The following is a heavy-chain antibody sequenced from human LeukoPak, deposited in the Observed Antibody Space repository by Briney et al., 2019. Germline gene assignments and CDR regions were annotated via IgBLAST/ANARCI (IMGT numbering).Heavy chain of an antibody. J-gene: IGHJ4*02. CDR2: ISFSGGST. CDR1: GFTFSSYA. D-gene: IGHD6-19*01. Sequence: GGSLRLSCAASGFTFSSYAMSWVRQAPGKGLEGVSAISFSGGSTYYADSLKGRFTISRDNSKHTPYLQMNGLRAEDTAVYYCASYLLVGGWTGDSDYWGQGALVTVSS. V-gene: IGHV3-23*01. CDR3: ASYLLVGGWTGDSDY.